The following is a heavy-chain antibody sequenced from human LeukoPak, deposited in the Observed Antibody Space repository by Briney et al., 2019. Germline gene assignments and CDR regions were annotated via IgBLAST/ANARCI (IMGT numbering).Heavy chain of an antibody. CDR3: AREDYGDDLDY. J-gene: IGHJ4*02. D-gene: IGHD4-17*01. CDR1: GFKFSSYR. Sequence: GSLRLSCAASGFKFSSYRMNWVRQAPGKGLEWVSFISSSGDDVYYADSLKGRFAISRDDAKNSLYLQMNSLRAEDTGVYYCAREDYGDDLDYWGQGTLVTVSS. CDR2: ISSSGDDV. V-gene: IGHV3-21*01.